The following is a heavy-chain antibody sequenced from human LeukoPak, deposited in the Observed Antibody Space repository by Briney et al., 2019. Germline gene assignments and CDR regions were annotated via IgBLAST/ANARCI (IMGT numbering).Heavy chain of an antibody. CDR3: TILMGYGWGSYYKDYYYMDV. Sequence: PGGSLRLSCAASGFTFSSYWMSWVRQAPGKGLEWVANIKQDGSEKYYVDSVKGRFTISRDNAKNSLYLQMNSLRAEDTAGYYCTILMGYGWGSYYKDYYYMDVWGKGTTVTVSS. J-gene: IGHJ6*03. CDR2: IKQDGSEK. V-gene: IGHV3-7*01. D-gene: IGHD3-10*01. CDR1: GFTFSSYW.